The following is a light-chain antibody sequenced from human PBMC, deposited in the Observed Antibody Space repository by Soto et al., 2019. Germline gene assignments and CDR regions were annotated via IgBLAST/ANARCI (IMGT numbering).Light chain of an antibody. V-gene: IGLV2-8*01. CDR1: SSDLGDYDY. CDR2: EVN. J-gene: IGLJ2*01. CDR3: SSYAGNNNLI. Sequence: QSVQTQPPSASGSPGQSVTISCTGTSSDLGDYDYVSWYQQHPGKAPKLMIYEVNQRPSGVPDRFSGSKSGNTASLTVTGLQAEDEADYYCSSYAGNNNLIFGGGTKVTVL.